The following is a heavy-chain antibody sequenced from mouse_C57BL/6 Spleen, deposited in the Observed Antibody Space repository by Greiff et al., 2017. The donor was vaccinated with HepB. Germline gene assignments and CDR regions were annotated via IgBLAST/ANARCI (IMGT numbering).Heavy chain of an antibody. D-gene: IGHD1-1*01. V-gene: IGHV3-6*01. CDR2: ISYDGSN. Sequence: ESGPGLVKPSQSLSLTCSVTGYSITSGYSWNWIRQFPGTKLEWMGYISYDGSNNYNPSLKNRISITRDTSKNHFFLKLNSVTTADTAAYYCAIVMYYYGSSLSSEYFDVWGTETSVTVSS. CDR3: AIVMYYYGSSLSSEYFDV. J-gene: IGHJ1*03. CDR1: GYSITSGYS.